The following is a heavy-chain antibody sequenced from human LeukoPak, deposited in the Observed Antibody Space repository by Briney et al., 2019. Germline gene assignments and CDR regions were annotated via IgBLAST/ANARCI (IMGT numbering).Heavy chain of an antibody. J-gene: IGHJ4*02. CDR3: AKVRWGSDNALDS. CDR1: GFTFSHAW. Sequence: GGSLRLSCAASGFTFSHAWMSWVRQAPGKGLEWLAVISHDGSNKYYADSVKGRITISRDNSMNTLYLQMNSLRAEDTAVYYCAKVRWGSDNALDSWGQGTLVTGSS. D-gene: IGHD3-16*01. V-gene: IGHV3-30*18. CDR2: ISHDGSNK.